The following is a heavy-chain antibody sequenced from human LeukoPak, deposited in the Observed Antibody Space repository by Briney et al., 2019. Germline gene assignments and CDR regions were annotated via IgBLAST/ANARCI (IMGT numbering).Heavy chain of an antibody. CDR2: IYSGGST. CDR3: ARSFLGYCSSTSCGDAFDI. V-gene: IGHV3-66*02. J-gene: IGHJ3*02. CDR1: GFTVSSNY. D-gene: IGHD2-2*01. Sequence: PGGSLRLSCAASGFTVSSNYMSWVRQAPGQGLEWVSVIYSGGSTYYADSAKGRFTISRDNSKNTLYLQMNSLRAEDTAVYYCARSFLGYCSSTSCGDAFDIWGQGTMVTVSS.